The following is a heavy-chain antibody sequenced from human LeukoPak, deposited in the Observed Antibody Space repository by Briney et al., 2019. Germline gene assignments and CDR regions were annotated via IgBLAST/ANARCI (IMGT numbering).Heavy chain of an antibody. CDR3: ARANDFWSGYSDLDAFDI. CDR2: ISSSGSTI. V-gene: IGHV3-11*04. J-gene: IGHJ3*02. Sequence: GGSLRLSCAASGFTFSDYYMSWIRQAPGKGLEWVSYISSSGSTIYYADSVKGRFTISRDNAKNSLYLQMNSLRAEDTAVYYCARANDFWSGYSDLDAFDIWGQGTMVTVSS. D-gene: IGHD3-3*01. CDR1: GFTFSDYY.